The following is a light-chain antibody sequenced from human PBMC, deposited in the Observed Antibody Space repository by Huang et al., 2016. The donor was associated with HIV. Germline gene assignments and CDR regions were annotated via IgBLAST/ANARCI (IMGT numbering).Light chain of an antibody. J-gene: IGKJ1*01. CDR3: QQYYTSPQT. CDR1: QSVLSSATNKTY. CDR2: WAS. Sequence: DIVMTQSPDSLAVSLGEAATLTCRSSQSVLSSATNKTYLAWFQQKSGQSPKLLMFWASTREAGDPDRFSGSGSGTHFTLTINNVKTEDVAIYYCQQYYTSPQTFGPGTRVEI. V-gene: IGKV4-1*01.